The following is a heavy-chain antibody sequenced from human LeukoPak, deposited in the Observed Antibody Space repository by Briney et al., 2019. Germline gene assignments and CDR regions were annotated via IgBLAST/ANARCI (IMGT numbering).Heavy chain of an antibody. Sequence: SETLSLTCTVSGGSISSGSYYWSWIRQPAGKGPEWIGRIYTSGSTHYNPSLKSRVTISVDTSKNQFSLKLSSVTAADTAVYYCARDGGHSSGYSVDYWGQGTLVTVSS. V-gene: IGHV4-61*02. CDR2: IYTSGST. CDR3: ARDGGHSSGYSVDY. J-gene: IGHJ4*02. CDR1: GGSISSGSYY. D-gene: IGHD3-22*01.